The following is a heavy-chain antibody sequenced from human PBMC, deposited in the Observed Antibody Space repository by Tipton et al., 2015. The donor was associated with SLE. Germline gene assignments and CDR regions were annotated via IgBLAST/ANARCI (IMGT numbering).Heavy chain of an antibody. CDR2: IYDSGST. J-gene: IGHJ5*02. D-gene: IGHD3-16*01. Sequence: SLRLSCAVSGGSISSSNWWSWVRQSPGKGLEWIGEIYDSGSTNYNPSLKSRVTISVDKSKNQFSLKLSSVTAADTAVYYCANDWGTWFDPWGQGTLVTVSS. CDR1: GGSISSSNW. V-gene: IGHV4-4*02. CDR3: ANDWGTWFDP.